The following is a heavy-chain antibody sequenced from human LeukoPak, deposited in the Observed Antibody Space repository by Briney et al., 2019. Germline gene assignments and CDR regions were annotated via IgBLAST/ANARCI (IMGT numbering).Heavy chain of an antibody. D-gene: IGHD3-10*01. J-gene: IGHJ3*02. Sequence: PSETLSLTCTVSGGSISSYYWSWIRQPPGKGLEWIGYIYYSGSTNYNPSLKSRVTISVDTSKNQFSLKLSSVTAADTAVYYCASWYYYGSGRRYAFDIWGQGTMVTVSS. CDR3: ASWYYYGSGRRYAFDI. CDR2: IYYSGST. CDR1: GGSISSYY. V-gene: IGHV4-59*01.